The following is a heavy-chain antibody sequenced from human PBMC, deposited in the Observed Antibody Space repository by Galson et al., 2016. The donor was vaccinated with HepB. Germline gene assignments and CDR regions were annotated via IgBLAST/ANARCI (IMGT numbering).Heavy chain of an antibody. V-gene: IGHV3-23*01. CDR1: GFIFSTYA. CDR3: AKERGGRITMVRGVLDAFDI. Sequence: SLRLSCAASGFIFSTYALNWFRQTPGKGLEWVSGIRGSGGGIDYADSVKGRFTISRDNSKNTLYRQMSSLRAEDTALYYCAKERGGRITMVRGVLDAFDIWGQGTMVTVSS. J-gene: IGHJ3*02. CDR2: IRGSGGGI. D-gene: IGHD3-10*01.